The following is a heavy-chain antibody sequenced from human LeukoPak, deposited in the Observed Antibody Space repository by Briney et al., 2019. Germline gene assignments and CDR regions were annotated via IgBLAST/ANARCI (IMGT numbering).Heavy chain of an antibody. Sequence: SKTLSLTCTVSGDSSDNNGFYWGWIRQPPGKGLEWIGNIYYSGSTYYNPSLKSRVTISVDTSKNQFSLKLSSVTAADTAVYYCARGGRDGYNGTFDYLGQGTLVNVS. D-gene: IGHD5-24*01. J-gene: IGHJ4*02. CDR1: GDSSDNNGFY. CDR3: ARGGRDGYNGTFDY. V-gene: IGHV4-39*07. CDR2: IYYSGST.